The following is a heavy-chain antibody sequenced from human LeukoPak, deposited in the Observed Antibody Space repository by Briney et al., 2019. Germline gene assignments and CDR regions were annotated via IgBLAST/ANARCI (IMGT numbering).Heavy chain of an antibody. CDR2: INTNTGNP. J-gene: IGHJ4*02. CDR3: ARDLRLGGDFGY. V-gene: IGHV7-4-1*02. Sequence: GASVKVSCKASGYSFTTYAVNWVRQPPGQGLEWMGWINTNTGNPTYAQGFTGRFVFSLDTSVTTAYLQINSLKVGDTAMYYCARDLRLGGDFGYWGQGTLVAVSS. D-gene: IGHD3-16*01. CDR1: GYSFTTYA.